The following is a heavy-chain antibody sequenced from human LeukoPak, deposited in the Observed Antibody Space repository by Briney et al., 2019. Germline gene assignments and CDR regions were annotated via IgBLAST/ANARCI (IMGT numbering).Heavy chain of an antibody. Sequence: SETLSLTCTVSTDSISSGNYYWGWVRQSPGQGLEWIGSIVSGGSTYHNPSLKSRVTISIDTSNNQFSLKLSFVTAADTAIYYSVRDYGNFVQGNWGQGTLVTVSS. V-gene: IGHV4-39*02. CDR1: TDSISSGNYY. CDR2: IVSGGST. CDR3: VRDYGNFVQGN. J-gene: IGHJ4*02. D-gene: IGHD1-7*01.